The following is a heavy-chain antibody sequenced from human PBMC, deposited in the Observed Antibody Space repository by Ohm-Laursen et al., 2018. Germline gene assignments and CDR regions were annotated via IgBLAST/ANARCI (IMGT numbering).Heavy chain of an antibody. D-gene: IGHD2-15*01. CDR2: INHSGST. J-gene: IGHJ3*01. V-gene: IGHV4-34*01. Sequence: SETLSLTCTVYGGSFSDYYWSWIRQPPGKGLEWIGEINHSGSTNYSPSLKSRVTISVDTSKNQFSLKLSSVTAADTAVYYCAREYSDDGGYRYDAFDVWGHGTVVTVSS. CDR3: AREYSDDGGYRYDAFDV. CDR1: GGSFSDYY.